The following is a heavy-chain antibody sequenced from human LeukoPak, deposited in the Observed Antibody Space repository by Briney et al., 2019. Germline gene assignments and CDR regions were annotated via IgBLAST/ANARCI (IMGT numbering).Heavy chain of an antibody. D-gene: IGHD2-2*01. CDR3: AGVGCSSTSCDYYYYMDV. J-gene: IGHJ6*03. Sequence: GGSLRLSCAASGFTFSSHWMHWVRQAPGKGLVWVSRINRDGSSTNYADSVKGRFTISRDNAKNTLYLQMNSLRAEDTAVYYCAGVGCSSTSCDYYYYMDVWGKGTTITVSS. CDR1: GFTFSSHW. V-gene: IGHV3-74*01. CDR2: INRDGSST.